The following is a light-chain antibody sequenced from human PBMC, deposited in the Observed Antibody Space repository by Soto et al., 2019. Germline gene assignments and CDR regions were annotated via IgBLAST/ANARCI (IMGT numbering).Light chain of an antibody. CDR3: AAWDVSLNGPV. Sequence: QSVLTQPPSASETPGQRVTISCSGSSSNIGRNTVNWYQQVPGTAPKLLIYSNNQRPSGVPDRFSGSKSGTSASLAISGLQSEDEADYYCAAWDVSLNGPVFGGGTKLTVL. CDR1: SSNIGRNT. J-gene: IGLJ2*01. CDR2: SNN. V-gene: IGLV1-44*01.